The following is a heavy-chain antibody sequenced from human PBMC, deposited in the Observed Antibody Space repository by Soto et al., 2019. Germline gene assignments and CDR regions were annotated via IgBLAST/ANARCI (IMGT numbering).Heavy chain of an antibody. CDR3: ARLFVRAQLVVVAAYYGMDV. Sequence: QVQLQESGPGLVKPSQTLSLTCTVSGGSISSGDYYWSWIRQPPGKGLEWIGYIYYSGSTYYNPSLKSRVTISVATSKNQFSLKLSSVTAADTAVYYCARLFVRAQLVVVAAYYGMDVWCQGTTVTVSS. V-gene: IGHV4-30-4*01. CDR1: GGSISSGDYY. J-gene: IGHJ6*02. D-gene: IGHD2-15*01. CDR2: IYYSGST.